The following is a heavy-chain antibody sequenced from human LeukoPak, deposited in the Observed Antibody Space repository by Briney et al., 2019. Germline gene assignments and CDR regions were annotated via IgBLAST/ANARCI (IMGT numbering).Heavy chain of an antibody. J-gene: IGHJ5*02. CDR3: ARGVAAAGNNWFDP. V-gene: IGHV4-30-2*01. D-gene: IGHD6-13*01. CDR1: GGSISSGGYY. Sequence: PSETLSLTCTVSGGSISSGGYYWSWIRQPPGKGLEWIGYIYHSGSTYYNPSLKSRVTISVDRSKNQFSLKLSSVTAADTAVYYCARGVAAAGNNWFDPWGQGTLVTVSS. CDR2: IYHSGST.